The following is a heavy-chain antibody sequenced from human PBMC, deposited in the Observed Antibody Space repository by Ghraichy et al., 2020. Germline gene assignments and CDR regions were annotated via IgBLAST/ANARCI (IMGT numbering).Heavy chain of an antibody. CDR3: ARSRGIIAVAGDWFDP. J-gene: IGHJ5*02. Sequence: SETLSLTCNVSGGSISSNSYYWGWVRQPPGKGLEWIGSFFYSGTTYSNPSLKSRVTISVDTSKNQFSLKLSSVTAADTAVYYCARSRGIIAVAGDWFDPWGQGTLVTVSS. V-gene: IGHV4-39*07. CDR1: GGSISSNSYY. CDR2: FFYSGTT. D-gene: IGHD6-19*01.